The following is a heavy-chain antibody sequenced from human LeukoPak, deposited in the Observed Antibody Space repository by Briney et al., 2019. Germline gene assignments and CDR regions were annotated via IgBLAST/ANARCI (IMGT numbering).Heavy chain of an antibody. Sequence: SETLSLTCTVYGGSISSYFWSWIRQPPGKGMEWIGYIYYTGSTNYSPSLKSRVTISIDTSKNQFSLKLSSVTAADTAVYYCARRLYGDYYFDYWGQGILVTVSS. D-gene: IGHD4-17*01. CDR2: IYYTGST. J-gene: IGHJ4*02. V-gene: IGHV4-59*08. CDR1: GGSISSYF. CDR3: ARRLYGDYYFDY.